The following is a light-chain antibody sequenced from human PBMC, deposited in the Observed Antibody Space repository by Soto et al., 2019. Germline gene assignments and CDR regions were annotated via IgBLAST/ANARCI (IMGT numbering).Light chain of an antibody. J-gene: IGLJ1*01. CDR3: SSYTSSSTHYV. V-gene: IGLV2-14*01. CDR1: GSDVGGYNY. Sequence: QSALTQPASVSGSPGQSITISCTGTGSDVGGYNYVSWYQQHPGKAPKLMIYDVSNRPSGVSNRFSGSKSGNTASLTISGLQAEDEADYYCSSYTSSSTHYVFGTGTKVTVL. CDR2: DVS.